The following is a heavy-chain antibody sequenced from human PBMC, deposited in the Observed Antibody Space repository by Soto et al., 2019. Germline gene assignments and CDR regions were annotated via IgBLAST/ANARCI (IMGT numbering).Heavy chain of an antibody. J-gene: IGHJ4*02. CDR2: ISYDGSNK. Sequence: GGSLRLSCAASGFTFSSYAMHWVRQAPGKGLEWVAVISYDGSNKYYADSVKGRFTISRDNSKNTLYLQMNSLRAEDTAVYYCARESRYFDWLLDYWGQGTLVP. CDR1: GFTFSSYA. V-gene: IGHV3-30-3*01. D-gene: IGHD3-9*01. CDR3: ARESRYFDWLLDY.